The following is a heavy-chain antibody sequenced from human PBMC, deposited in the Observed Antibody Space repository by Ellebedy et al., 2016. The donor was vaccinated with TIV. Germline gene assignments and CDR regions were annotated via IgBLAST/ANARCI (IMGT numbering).Heavy chain of an antibody. CDR3: VRDRLHSGIYYIFDF. D-gene: IGHD1-26*01. CDR1: GFTFGDFW. Sequence: GESLKISCAASGFTFGDFWMSWVRQAPGKGLGWVANIKYDGTERYYVDSMKGRFTISRDNTKNSLYLQMSGLRAEDTAVYYFVRDRLHSGIYYIFDFWGQGTLVTVSS. J-gene: IGHJ4*02. CDR2: IKYDGTER. V-gene: IGHV3-7*03.